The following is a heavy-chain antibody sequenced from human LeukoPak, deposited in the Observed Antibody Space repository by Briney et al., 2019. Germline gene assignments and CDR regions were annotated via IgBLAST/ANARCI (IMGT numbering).Heavy chain of an antibody. V-gene: IGHV4-34*01. J-gene: IGHJ3*02. CDR2: INHSGST. CDR1: GGSFSDYY. Sequence: SETLSLTCAVYGGSFSDYYWSWIRQPPGKGLEWIGEINHSGSTKYNPSLKSRVTISVDTSKNQFSLKLSSVTAADTAVYYCARVASGYDVFDIWGQGTMVTVSS. CDR3: ARVASGYDVFDI. D-gene: IGHD3-3*01.